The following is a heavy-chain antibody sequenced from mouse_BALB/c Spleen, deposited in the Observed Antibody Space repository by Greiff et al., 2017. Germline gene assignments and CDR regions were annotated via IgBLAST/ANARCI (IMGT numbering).Heavy chain of an antibody. CDR1: GYSFTSYW. V-gene: IGHV1-69*02. CDR3: ARSGDGNCGGWFAY. Sequence: AQLQQSGPQLVRPGASVKLSCKASGYSFTSYWMHWVKQRPGQGLEWIGMIDPSDSETRLNQKFKDKATLTVDKSSSTAYMQLSSPTSEDSAVYYCARSGDGNCGGWFAYWGQGTLVTVSA. J-gene: IGHJ3*01. CDR2: IDPSDSET. D-gene: IGHD2-1*01.